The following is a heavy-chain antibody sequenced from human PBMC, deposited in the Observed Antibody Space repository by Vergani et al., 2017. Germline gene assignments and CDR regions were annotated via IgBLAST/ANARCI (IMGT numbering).Heavy chain of an antibody. CDR3: GGDAGVSMVRGVIVY. CDR2: IIPIFGTA. CDR1: GGTFSSYA. D-gene: IGHD3-10*01. V-gene: IGHV1-69*01. Sequence: QVQLVQSGPEVKKPGSSVKVSCKASGGTFSSYAISWVRQAPGQGLEWMGGIIPIFGTANYAQKFQGRVTITADESASTAYMELRRLRSEDTAVYYCGGDAGVSMVRGVIVYWGQGTLVTVSS. J-gene: IGHJ4*02.